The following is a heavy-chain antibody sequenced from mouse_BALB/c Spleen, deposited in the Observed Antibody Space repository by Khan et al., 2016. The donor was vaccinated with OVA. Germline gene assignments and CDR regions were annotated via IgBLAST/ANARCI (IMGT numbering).Heavy chain of an antibody. CDR3: ARNREPDYFDY. CDR1: GFSLTSHG. Sequence: VELVESGPGLVAPSQSLSITCTVSGFSLTSHGVHWVRQPPGKGLEWLGVIWAGGSTNYNSALMSRLSISKDSSKSHVFLKMNSLQTDDTAMYYCARNREPDYFDYWGQGTTLTVSS. J-gene: IGHJ2*01. CDR2: IWAGGST. V-gene: IGHV2-9*02.